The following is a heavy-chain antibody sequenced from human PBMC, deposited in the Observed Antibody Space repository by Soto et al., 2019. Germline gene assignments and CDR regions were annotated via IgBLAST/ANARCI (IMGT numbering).Heavy chain of an antibody. J-gene: IGHJ4*02. CDR2: INPNSGGT. V-gene: IGHV1-2*04. D-gene: IGHD3-3*01. Sequence: ASVKVSCKASGYTFTGYYMHWVRQAPGQGLEWMGWINPNSGGTNYAQKFQGWVTMTRDTSISTAYMELSRLRSDDTAVYYCARERVEDTSSFDYWGQGTLVTVS. CDR1: GYTFTGYY. CDR3: ARERVEDTSSFDY.